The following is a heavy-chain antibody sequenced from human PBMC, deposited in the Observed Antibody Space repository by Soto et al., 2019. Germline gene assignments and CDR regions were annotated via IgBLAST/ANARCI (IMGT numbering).Heavy chain of an antibody. Sequence: GVSLRLSCAASGFTFSDSYMSWIRQAPGKGLEWISYITFSGNTVYYADSLKGRFTISRDNAKNSLYLQMNRLRAEDTAVYYCARVSWRKKYGMDVWGQGTTVTVS. CDR1: GFTFSDSY. J-gene: IGHJ6*02. CDR3: ARVSWRKKYGMDV. V-gene: IGHV3-11*01. CDR2: ITFSGNTV.